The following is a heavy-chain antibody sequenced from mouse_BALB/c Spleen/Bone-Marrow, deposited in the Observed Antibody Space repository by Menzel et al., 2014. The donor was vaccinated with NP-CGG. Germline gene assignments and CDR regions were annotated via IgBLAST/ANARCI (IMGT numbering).Heavy chain of an antibody. J-gene: IGHJ4*01. D-gene: IGHD4-1*01. V-gene: IGHV14-3*02. CDR1: GFNIKDTY. Sequence: VQLQQSGAELVKPGPSVKLSCTASGFNIKDTYMHWVKQRPEQGLEWIGRIDPANGNTKYDPKFQGKATITADTSSNTAYLQLSRLTSEDTAVYYCARWEYYAMDYWGQGTSVTDSS. CDR2: IDPANGNT. CDR3: ARWEYYAMDY.